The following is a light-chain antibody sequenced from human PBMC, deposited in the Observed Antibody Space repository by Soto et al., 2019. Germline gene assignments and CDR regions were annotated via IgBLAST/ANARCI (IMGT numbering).Light chain of an antibody. V-gene: IGKV1-39*01. CDR3: QQSYSTPPWT. CDR2: AAS. Sequence: DIQMTQSPSSLSASVGDRVTITCRASQSISSYLNWYQQKPGKAPKLLIYAASSLQSGVPSRFSGSGSGTDFTLTISSLQPEDFATYYCQQSYSTPPWTFGQATKLEIK. CDR1: QSISSY. J-gene: IGKJ2*02.